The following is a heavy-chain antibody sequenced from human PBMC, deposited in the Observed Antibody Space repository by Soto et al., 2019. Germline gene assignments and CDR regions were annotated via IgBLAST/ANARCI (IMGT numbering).Heavy chain of an antibody. D-gene: IGHD6-6*01. V-gene: IGHV1-18*01. CDR2: ISAYNGNT. Sequence: QVQLVQSGSEVKKPGASVKVSCKASGYTITSYGISSLRQAPGQGLEWMGWISAYNGNTNYAQKLQGRVTMTTDTSTRTAYMELRSTRSDDTAVYYCASRADGDYWGQGTLVTVSS. CDR3: ASRADGDY. J-gene: IGHJ4*02. CDR1: GYTITSYG.